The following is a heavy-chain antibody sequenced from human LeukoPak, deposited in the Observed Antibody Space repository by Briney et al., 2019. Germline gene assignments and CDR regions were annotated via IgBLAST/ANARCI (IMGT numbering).Heavy chain of an antibody. V-gene: IGHV3-23*01. J-gene: IGHJ1*01. D-gene: IGHD2-8*01. CDR2: ISSSGGST. CDR1: GFTFSSYA. Sequence: PGGSLRLSCAASGFTFSSYAMSWVRQAPGKGLEWVSAISSSGGSTYYADSVKGRFTISRDNAKNSLYLQMNSLRAEDTAVYYCARVEVNAFHDWGQGTLVSVSA. CDR3: ARVEVNAFHD.